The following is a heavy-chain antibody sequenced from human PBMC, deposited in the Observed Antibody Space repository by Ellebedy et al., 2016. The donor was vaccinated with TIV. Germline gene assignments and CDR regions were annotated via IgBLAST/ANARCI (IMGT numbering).Heavy chain of an antibody. CDR3: AKDRPYYGMDV. V-gene: IGHV3-30*18. CDR2: ISYDGSNK. Sequence: GGSLRLSCAASGFTSSSYGMHWVRQAPGKGLEWVAVISYDGSNKYYADSVKGRFTISRDNSKNTLYLQMNSLRAEDTAVYYCAKDRPYYGMDVWGQGTTVTVSS. J-gene: IGHJ6*02. CDR1: GFTSSSYG.